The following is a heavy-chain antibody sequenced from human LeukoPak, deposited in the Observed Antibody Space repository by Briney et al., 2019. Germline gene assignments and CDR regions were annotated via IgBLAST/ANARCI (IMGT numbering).Heavy chain of an antibody. CDR3: ARDVDTENTDAFYV. V-gene: IGHV1-69*04. Sequence: ASVKVSCKASGGTFGSFGLSWLRQAPGQGLEWMGRIIPMLDEVRYGQSFRGRVTITADKSTNTAYMELSGLKSEDTAMYYCARDVDTENTDAFYVWGQGTLVTVSS. CDR2: IIPMLDEV. CDR1: GGTFGSFG. J-gene: IGHJ3*01. D-gene: IGHD5-18*01.